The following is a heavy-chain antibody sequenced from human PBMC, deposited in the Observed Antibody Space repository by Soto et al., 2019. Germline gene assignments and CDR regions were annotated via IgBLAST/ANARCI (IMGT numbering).Heavy chain of an antibody. J-gene: IGHJ4*02. D-gene: IGHD3-10*01. CDR2: ISWNSNTM. Sequence: EVQLVESGGGLVQPGRSLRLSCAASGFTFEDYAMHWVRQAPGKGLEWVSRISWNSNTMVYADSVKGRFTISRDNAENSLYLQMNSLRVEDTVMYYCAKDTNSGGPAPIDYWGQGTMVTVSS. CDR1: GFTFEDYA. CDR3: AKDTNSGGPAPIDY. V-gene: IGHV3-9*01.